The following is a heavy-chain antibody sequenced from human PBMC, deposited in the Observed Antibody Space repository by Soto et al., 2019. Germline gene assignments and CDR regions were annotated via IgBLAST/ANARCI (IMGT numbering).Heavy chain of an antibody. CDR3: ARDNWNTV. J-gene: IGHJ3*01. CDR2: IHSDGSST. V-gene: IGHV3-74*01. Sequence: GGSLRLSCAASGFTFSNYWMHWVRQAPGKGLVWVSRIHSDGSSTFYADSVKGLFTISRDNAKKMVYLQMNSLRAEDTAVYYCARDNWNTVWGQGTMVTVSS. CDR1: GFTFSNYW. D-gene: IGHD1-20*01.